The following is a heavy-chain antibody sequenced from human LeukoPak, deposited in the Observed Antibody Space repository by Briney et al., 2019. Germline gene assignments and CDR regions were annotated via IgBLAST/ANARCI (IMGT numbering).Heavy chain of an antibody. D-gene: IGHD5-18*01. V-gene: IGHV1-46*01. CDR2: TSPSGGST. Sequence: ASVKVSCKASGYTFTSYYMHWVRQAPGQGLEWMGITSPSGGSTSYAQKFQGRVTMTRDTSTSTVYMELSSLRSEDTAVYYCARDLVDTAMVSDYWGQGTLVTVSS. CDR3: ARDLVDTAMVSDY. J-gene: IGHJ4*02. CDR1: GYTFTSYY.